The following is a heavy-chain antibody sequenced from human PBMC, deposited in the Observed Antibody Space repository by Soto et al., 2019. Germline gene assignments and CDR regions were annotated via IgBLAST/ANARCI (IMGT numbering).Heavy chain of an antibody. CDR1: GFTFSSYG. D-gene: IGHD3-10*01. Sequence: QVQLVESGGGVVQPGRSLRLSCAASGFTFSSYGMHWVRQAPGKGLEWVAVISYDGSNKYYADSVKGRFTISRDNSKNTLYLQRNSLRAEDTAVYYGAKGGHLGSGNYYNPYYVDYWGQGTLVTVSS. V-gene: IGHV3-30*18. J-gene: IGHJ4*02. CDR3: AKGGHLGSGNYYNPYYVDY. CDR2: ISYDGSNK.